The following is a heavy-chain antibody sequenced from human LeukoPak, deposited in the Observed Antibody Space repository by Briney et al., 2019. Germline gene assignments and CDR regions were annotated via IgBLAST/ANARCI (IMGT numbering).Heavy chain of an antibody. CDR1: GFTFSSYD. D-gene: IGHD1-20*01. CDR2: IRSDGSNK. Sequence: QPGGSLRLSCAASGFTFSSYDMHWVRQAPGKGLEWVAFIRSDGSNKYYADSVKGRFTISRDNAKNSLYLQMNSLRAEDTAVYYCAGAVGRYNWNDGMGWGQGTLVTVSS. J-gene: IGHJ4*02. V-gene: IGHV3-30*02. CDR3: AGAVGRYNWNDGMG.